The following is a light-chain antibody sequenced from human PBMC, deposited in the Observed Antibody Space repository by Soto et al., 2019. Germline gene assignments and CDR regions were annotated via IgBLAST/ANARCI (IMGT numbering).Light chain of an antibody. CDR1: QGIRND. Sequence: DIQMTQSPSSLSASVGDRVTITCRASQGIRNDLGWYQQKPGKAPKRLIYTTTTVESGVPSRFSGSGSGLEFTLTISSLQPEDFASYYRLQHNTYPLTFGGGTKLEIK. CDR2: TTT. J-gene: IGKJ4*01. CDR3: LQHNTYPLT. V-gene: IGKV1-17*01.